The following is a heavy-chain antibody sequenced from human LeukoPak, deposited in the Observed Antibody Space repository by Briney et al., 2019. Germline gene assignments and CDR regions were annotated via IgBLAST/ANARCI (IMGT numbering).Heavy chain of an antibody. Sequence: GGSLRLSCAVSGFTFSNYAMSWVRQAPGMGLECVSTISGSGGGTYYADSVKGRFTLSSDNSTNTLYLQMNALRAEDAAVYYCAKHLLFGELLLVGAFDMWGEGTRVTVSS. V-gene: IGHV3-23*01. CDR3: AKHLLFGELLLVGAFDM. CDR2: ISGSGGGT. D-gene: IGHD3-10*01. CDR1: GFTFSNYA. J-gene: IGHJ3*02.